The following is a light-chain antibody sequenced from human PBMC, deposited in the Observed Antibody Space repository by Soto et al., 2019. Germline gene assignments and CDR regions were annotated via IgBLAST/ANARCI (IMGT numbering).Light chain of an antibody. CDR3: RSYTSSSTLVV. Sequence: SALTQPASVSGSPGQSITISCTGTSSDVGGYNYVSWYQQHPAKAPKLMIYDVSNRPSGVSNRFSGSKSGNTASLTIAGLQAEDEADYYCRSYTSSSTLVVFGGGTKLTVL. CDR1: SSDVGGYNY. CDR2: DVS. J-gene: IGLJ2*01. V-gene: IGLV2-14*01.